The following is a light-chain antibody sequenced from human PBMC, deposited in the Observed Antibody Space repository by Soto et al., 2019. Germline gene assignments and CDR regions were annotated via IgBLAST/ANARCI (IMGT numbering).Light chain of an antibody. V-gene: IGKV3-20*01. CDR3: QQYGSSPLT. J-gene: IGKJ4*01. CDR2: GAS. Sequence: EIVLTQSPATLSLSPGERATLFCRASQSVSSYLAWYQQKPGQAPSLLIYGASARATGIPDRFSGSGSGTDFTLTISRLEPEDFAMYYCQQYGSSPLTFGGGTKVDIK. CDR1: QSVSSY.